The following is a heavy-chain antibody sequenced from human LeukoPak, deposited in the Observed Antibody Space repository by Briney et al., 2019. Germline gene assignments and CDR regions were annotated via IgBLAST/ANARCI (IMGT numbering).Heavy chain of an antibody. CDR3: ARAEYDFGPLDY. J-gene: IGHJ4*02. Sequence: ASVKVSCKASGGTFSSYAISWVRQAPGQGLEWMGGIIPIFGTANYAQKFQGRVTITADESTSTAYMELSSLRSEDTAVYYCARAEYDFGPLDYWGQGTLVTVSS. CDR2: IIPIFGTA. CDR1: GGTFSSYA. D-gene: IGHD3-3*01. V-gene: IGHV1-69*13.